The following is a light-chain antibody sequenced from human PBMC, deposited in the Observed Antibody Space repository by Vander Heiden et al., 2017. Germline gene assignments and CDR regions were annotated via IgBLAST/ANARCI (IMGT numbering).Light chain of an antibody. CDR2: EVS. CDR3: YSYAGSTRV. CDR1: SSDVGSYNL. J-gene: IGLJ3*02. V-gene: IGLV2-23*02. Sequence: QSALTQPASVSWSPGQSITISCPGTSSDVGSYNLVSWYQHHPDKAPKLMIYEVSKRPSGVSNRFSGSKSGNTASLTISGLQAEDEDHYYCYSYAGSTRVFGGGTKLTVL.